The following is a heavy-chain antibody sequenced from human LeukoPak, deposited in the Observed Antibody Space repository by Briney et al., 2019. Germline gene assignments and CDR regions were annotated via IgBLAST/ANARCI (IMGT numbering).Heavy chain of an antibody. J-gene: IGHJ6*02. Sequence: GGSLRLSCAASGFTFSSYAMSWVRQAPGRGLEWVSSISSSSSYIYYADSVKGRFTISRDNAKNSLYLQMNSLRAEDTAVYYCARDGAAGTLGSMDVWGQGTTVTVSS. V-gene: IGHV3-21*01. CDR2: ISSSSSYI. D-gene: IGHD6-13*01. CDR1: GFTFSSYA. CDR3: ARDGAAGTLGSMDV.